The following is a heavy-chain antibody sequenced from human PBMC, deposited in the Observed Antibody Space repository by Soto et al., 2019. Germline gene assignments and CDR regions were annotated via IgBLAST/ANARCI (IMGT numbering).Heavy chain of an antibody. CDR3: TVSGRGGLDV. V-gene: IGHV4-30-2*01. D-gene: IGHD3-10*01. J-gene: IGHJ6*02. Sequence: QLQLQESGSGLVKPSQKLSLTCTVSWGAINRGGDSWSWIRQPPGKGLEWIGYRYRSGSAYYSPSVPNRVTISVDTFKNHYSLNLTSVTAAETAVYYCTVSGRGGLDVWGQGTTVSVSS. CDR1: WGAINRGGDS. CDR2: RYRSGSA.